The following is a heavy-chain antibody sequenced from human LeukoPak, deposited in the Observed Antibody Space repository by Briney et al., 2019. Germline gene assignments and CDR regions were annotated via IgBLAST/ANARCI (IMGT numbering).Heavy chain of an antibody. D-gene: IGHD2-21*01. CDR1: GFTFSGSA. J-gene: IGHJ4*02. CDR3: AKAPVTSCRGAYCYPFDY. CDR2: ISSSSSTI. Sequence: SGGSLRLSCAASGFTFSGSAMHWVRQASGKGLEWVSYISSSSSTIYYADSVKGRFTISRDNAKNSLYLQMNSLRAEDAAVYYCAKAPVTSCRGAYCYPFDYWGQGTLVTVSS. V-gene: IGHV3-48*01.